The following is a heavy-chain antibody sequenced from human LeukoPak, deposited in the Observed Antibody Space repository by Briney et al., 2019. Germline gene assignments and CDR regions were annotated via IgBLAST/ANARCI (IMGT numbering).Heavy chain of an antibody. CDR2: ISSSGSTI. CDR3: ARFSSGWSPSGFDY. D-gene: IGHD6-19*01. CDR1: GFTFSSYE. V-gene: IGHV3-48*03. Sequence: GGSLRLSCAASGFTFSSYEMNWVRQAPGKGLEWVSYISSSGSTIYYADSVKGRFTISRDNAKNTLYLQMNSLRGEDTAVYYCARFSSGWSPSGFDYWGQGTLVTVSS. J-gene: IGHJ4*02.